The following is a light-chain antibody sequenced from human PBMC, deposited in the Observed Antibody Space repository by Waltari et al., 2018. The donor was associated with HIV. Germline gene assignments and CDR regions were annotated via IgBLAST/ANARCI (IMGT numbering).Light chain of an antibody. J-gene: IGKJ1*01. CDR3: QQSFSPPWT. V-gene: IGKV1-39*01. Sequence: DIQMTQSPSSLSASVGARVTITCRASQSISSYLNWYQQKPGKAPKFLIYAASSLQSGVPSRFSGSGSGTDFTLTISSLQTEDFATYYWQQSFSPPWTFGQGTKVEIK. CDR1: QSISSY. CDR2: AAS.